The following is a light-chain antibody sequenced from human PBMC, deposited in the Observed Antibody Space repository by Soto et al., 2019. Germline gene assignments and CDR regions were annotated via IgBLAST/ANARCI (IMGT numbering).Light chain of an antibody. Sequence: EIVMTQSPASLSVSPGERATLSLRASQSVSSHLAWYQQKPGQAPRLLIYGASTRATGIPARFSGSGSGTEFTLTIGSLQSEDFATCYCQHADSFPLITFGQGTRLEIK. J-gene: IGKJ5*01. CDR3: QHADSFPLIT. CDR1: QSVSSH. CDR2: GAS. V-gene: IGKV3-15*01.